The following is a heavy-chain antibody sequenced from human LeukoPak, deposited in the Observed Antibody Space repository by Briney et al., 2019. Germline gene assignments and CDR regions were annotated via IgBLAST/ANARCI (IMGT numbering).Heavy chain of an antibody. J-gene: IGHJ4*02. Sequence: GASVTVSCKASGYTFTSYGISWVRQAPGQGLEWMGWISAYNGNTNYAQKLQGRVTMTTDTSTSTAYMELRSLRSDATAVYYCARDSFSRYASRMDYWGQGTLVTVSS. CDR2: ISAYNGNT. CDR1: GYTFTSYG. CDR3: ARDSFSRYASRMDY. V-gene: IGHV1-18*01. D-gene: IGHD5-12*01.